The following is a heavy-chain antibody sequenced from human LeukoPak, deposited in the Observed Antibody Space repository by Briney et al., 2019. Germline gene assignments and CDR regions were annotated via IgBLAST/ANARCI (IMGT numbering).Heavy chain of an antibody. CDR3: ARLDGAGGYYYGMDV. CDR1: GFTYSDYY. J-gene: IGHJ6*02. CDR2: ISSSSSYT. V-gene: IGHV3-11*03. D-gene: IGHD4/OR15-4a*01. Sequence: GGSLRLSCAASGFTYSDYYMSWIRQAPGKGLEWVSYISSSSSYTNYADSVKGRFTISRDNAKNSLYLQMNSLRAEDTAVYYCARLDGAGGYYYGMDVWGQGTTVTVSS.